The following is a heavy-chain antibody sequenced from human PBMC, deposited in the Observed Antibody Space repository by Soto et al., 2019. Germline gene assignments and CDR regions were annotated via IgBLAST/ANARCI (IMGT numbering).Heavy chain of an antibody. D-gene: IGHD3-10*01. CDR1: GFTLSSHD. V-gene: IGHV3-13*01. J-gene: IGHJ4*02. CDR2: ITSAGGT. CDR3: ARGPYGSGSYSYSDY. Sequence: GGSLKLSCAASGFTLSSHDVHWVRQATGKGLEWVSGITSAGGTYYPGAVKGRFTISRDNAKNSFYLQMNSLRAGDTAVDYCARGPYGSGSYSYSDYWGQGILVTVSS.